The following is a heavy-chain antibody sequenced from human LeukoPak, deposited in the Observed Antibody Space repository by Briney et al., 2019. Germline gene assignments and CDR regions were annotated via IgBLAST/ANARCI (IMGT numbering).Heavy chain of an antibody. V-gene: IGHV3-74*01. CDR1: GFTFSSYA. Sequence: GGSLRLSCAASGFTFSSYAMSWVRQTPGKGLVWVSRINTDGSSTNYADSVKGRFTISGDNAKNTLYLQVDSLGAEDTAVYYCVRGRHLYSYAYDYYMDVWGKGTTVTISS. D-gene: IGHD5-18*01. CDR3: VRGRHLYSYAYDYYMDV. J-gene: IGHJ6*03. CDR2: INTDGSST.